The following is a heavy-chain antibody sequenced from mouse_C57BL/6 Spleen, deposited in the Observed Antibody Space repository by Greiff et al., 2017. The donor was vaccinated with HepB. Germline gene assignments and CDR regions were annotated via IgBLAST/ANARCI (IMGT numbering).Heavy chain of an antibody. V-gene: IGHV5-16*01. Sequence: EVQLVESEGGLVQPGSSMKLSCTASGFTFSDYYMAWVRQVPEKGLEWVANINYDGSSTYYLDSLKSRFIISRDNAKNILYLQMSSLKSEDTATYYCARGGYGNYDAMDYWGQGTSVTVSS. D-gene: IGHD2-1*01. CDR2: INYDGSST. J-gene: IGHJ4*01. CDR1: GFTFSDYY. CDR3: ARGGYGNYDAMDY.